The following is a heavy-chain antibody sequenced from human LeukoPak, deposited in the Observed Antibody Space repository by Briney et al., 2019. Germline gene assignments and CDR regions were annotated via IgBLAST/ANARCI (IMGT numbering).Heavy chain of an antibody. Sequence: GGSLRLSCAASGFTFSSKSMNWVRQAPGKGLEWISSISSDSTYIYYAESVKGRFTISRDNAEMSLYLQMNSLRAEDTAMYYCASDAPAPYTSSYFYYYGMDVWGQGTTVTVSS. CDR1: GFTFSSKS. V-gene: IGHV3-21*01. D-gene: IGHD6-6*01. CDR3: ASDAPAPYTSSYFYYYGMDV. CDR2: ISSDSTYI. J-gene: IGHJ6*02.